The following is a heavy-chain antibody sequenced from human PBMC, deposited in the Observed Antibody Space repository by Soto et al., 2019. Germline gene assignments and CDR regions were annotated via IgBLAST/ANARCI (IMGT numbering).Heavy chain of an antibody. Sequence: QAGGSLRLSCAASGFTFSSYGMHWVRQAPGKGLERVAVISYDGSNKYYADSVKGRFTISRDNSKNTLYLQMNSLRAEDTAVYYCAKDSGQQLVRGYYYYGTDVWGQGTTVTVSS. CDR1: GFTFSSYG. D-gene: IGHD6-13*01. V-gene: IGHV3-30*18. CDR2: ISYDGSNK. J-gene: IGHJ6*02. CDR3: AKDSGQQLVRGYYYYGTDV.